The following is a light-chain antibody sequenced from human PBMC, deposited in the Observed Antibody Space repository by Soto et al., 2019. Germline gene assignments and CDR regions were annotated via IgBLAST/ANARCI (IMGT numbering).Light chain of an antibody. CDR3: QKSSTRPYT. CDR2: DAS. Sequence: EILLAQSPATLSLSPGERATLSCKASQDVSIFLSWYQQKPGQAPRLLIHDASNRAPGVPARFSGRGSGRDFTLTITSLDPEDCAVYYCQKSSTRPYTFGQGTKLEV. V-gene: IGKV3-11*02. J-gene: IGKJ2*01. CDR1: QDVSIF.